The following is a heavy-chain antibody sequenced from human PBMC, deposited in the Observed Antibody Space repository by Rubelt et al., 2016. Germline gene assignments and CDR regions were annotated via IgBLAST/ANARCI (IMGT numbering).Heavy chain of an antibody. CDR2: FDPEDGET. Sequence: QVQLVQSGAEVKKPGASVKVSCKVSGYTLTELSMHWVRQAPGKGLEWMGGFDPEDGETIYATKFQGRVAMTEDTSTDTAYMELRRLRSDDTAVYYCATVSGSYPDAFDIWGQGTMVTVSS. D-gene: IGHD1-26*01. V-gene: IGHV1-24*01. J-gene: IGHJ3*02. CDR1: GYTLTELS. CDR3: ATVSGSYPDAFDI.